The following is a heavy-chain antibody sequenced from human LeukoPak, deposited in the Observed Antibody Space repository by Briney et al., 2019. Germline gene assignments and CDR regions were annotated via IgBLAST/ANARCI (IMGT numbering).Heavy chain of an antibody. J-gene: IGHJ6*03. CDR3: ARILWFGESQYYMDV. D-gene: IGHD3-10*01. CDR2: IYYSGST. Sequence: SETLSLTCTVSDGSIRSYYWSWIRQPPGKGLEWIGYIYYSGSTNYNPSLKSRVTMSVVTSKNQFSLKLSSVTAADTAVYYCARILWFGESQYYMDVWGKGTTVTISS. CDR1: DGSIRSYY. V-gene: IGHV4-59*01.